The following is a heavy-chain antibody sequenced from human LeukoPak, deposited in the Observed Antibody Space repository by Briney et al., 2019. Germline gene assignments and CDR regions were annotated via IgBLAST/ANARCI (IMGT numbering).Heavy chain of an antibody. CDR2: IRHDGSNK. J-gene: IGHJ4*02. CDR3: AKAYCASTICYGGGKIDY. V-gene: IGHV3-30*02. Sequence: GGSLRLSCGASGFTFSSYGMHWVRQAPGKGPEWVAFIRHDGSNKYYADSVKGRFTISRDDSKNTLYLQMNSLRVEDTAVYYCAKAYCASTICYGGGKIDYWGQGTLVTVSS. CDR1: GFTFSSYG. D-gene: IGHD2-2*01.